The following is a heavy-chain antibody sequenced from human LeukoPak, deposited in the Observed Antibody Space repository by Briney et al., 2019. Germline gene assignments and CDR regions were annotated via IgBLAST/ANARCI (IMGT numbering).Heavy chain of an antibody. CDR1: GGSISSGDYY. J-gene: IGHJ4*02. CDR3: ARADILTGYYYFDY. Sequence: SETLSLTCTVSGGSISSGDYYWSWIRQPPGTGLEWIGYIYYSGSTYYNLSLKSRVTISVDTSKHQFALKLSSVTAADTAVYYCARADILTGYYYFDYWGQGTLVTVSS. CDR2: IYYSGST. V-gene: IGHV4-30-4*01. D-gene: IGHD3-9*01.